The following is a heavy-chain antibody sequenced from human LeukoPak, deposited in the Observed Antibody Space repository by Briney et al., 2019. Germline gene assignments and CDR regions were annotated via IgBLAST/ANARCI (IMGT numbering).Heavy chain of an antibody. Sequence: SETLSLTCAVYGGSFSGYYWSWIRQPPGKGLEWIGEINHSGSTNYNPSLESRVTISVDTSKNQFSLKLSSVTAANTAVYYCARLPILVSWFDPWGQGTLVTVSS. D-gene: IGHD3-16*02. V-gene: IGHV4-34*01. CDR2: INHSGST. CDR3: ARLPILVSWFDP. CDR1: GGSFSGYY. J-gene: IGHJ5*02.